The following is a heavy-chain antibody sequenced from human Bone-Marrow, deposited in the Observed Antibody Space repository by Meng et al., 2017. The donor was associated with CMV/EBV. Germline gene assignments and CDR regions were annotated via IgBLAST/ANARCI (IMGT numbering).Heavy chain of an antibody. Sequence: SVKVSCKASGFTFTSSAVQWVRQARGQRLEWIGWIVVGSGNTNYAQKFQGRVTITADISTRTAYMELNSLRSADTAVYYCAREGVIPAERPTEETYYFDNWGQGTLVTVSS. V-gene: IGHV1-58*01. CDR2: IVVGSGNT. J-gene: IGHJ4*02. CDR1: GFTFTSSA. CDR3: AREGVIPAERPTEETYYFDN. D-gene: IGHD2-2*01.